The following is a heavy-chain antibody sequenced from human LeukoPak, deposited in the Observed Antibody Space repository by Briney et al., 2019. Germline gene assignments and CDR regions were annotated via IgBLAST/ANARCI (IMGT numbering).Heavy chain of an antibody. CDR1: GYSFTSYG. D-gene: IGHD6-19*01. Sequence: GESLKISCKGSGYSFTSYGISWVRQAPGQGLEWMGWISAYNGNTNYAQKLQGRVTMTTDTSTSTAYMELRSLRSDDTAVYYCAREPQWLEGEYYYYGMDVWGQGTTVTVSS. J-gene: IGHJ6*02. CDR2: ISAYNGNT. CDR3: AREPQWLEGEYYYYGMDV. V-gene: IGHV1-18*01.